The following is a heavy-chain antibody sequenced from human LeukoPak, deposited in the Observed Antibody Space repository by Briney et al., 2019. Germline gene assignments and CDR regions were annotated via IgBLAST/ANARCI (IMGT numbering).Heavy chain of an antibody. J-gene: IGHJ3*02. CDR1: GGSISSYY. D-gene: IGHD2-2*01. CDR3: ARAAIVVVPAAMALDAFDI. V-gene: IGHV4-4*07. CDR2: IYTSGST. Sequence: SETLSLTCTVSGGSISSYYWSWIRQPAGKGLEWIGRIYTSGSTNYNPSLKSRVTMSVDTSKNQFSLKLSSETAADTAVYYCARAAIVVVPAAMALDAFDIWGQGTMVTVSS.